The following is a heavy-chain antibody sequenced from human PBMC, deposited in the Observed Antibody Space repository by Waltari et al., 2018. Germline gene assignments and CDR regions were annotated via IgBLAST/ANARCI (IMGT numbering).Heavy chain of an antibody. CDR2: LYHSGDT. Sequence: QVQLQESGPGLVNPSETLSLTCAVSGIPVNSGFFWGWIRQAPGGGLEWMGRLYHSGDTVYNPSLESRVTISRATSKNQFSLKVRSVTAADTALYYCVRRHWEAGYYRDQWGPGTLVTVSS. V-gene: IGHV4-38-2*01. CDR1: GIPVNSGFF. CDR3: VRRHWEAGYYRDQ. J-gene: IGHJ4*02. D-gene: IGHD3-9*01.